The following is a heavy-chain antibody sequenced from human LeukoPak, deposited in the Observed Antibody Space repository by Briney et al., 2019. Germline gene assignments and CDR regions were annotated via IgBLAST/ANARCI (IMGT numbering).Heavy chain of an antibody. V-gene: IGHV3-21*01. D-gene: IGHD2-2*01. CDR1: GFTFSSYS. CDR2: ISSSSSYI. J-gene: IGHJ6*03. CDR3: ARDRNQLPDYYYMDV. Sequence: VGSLRLSCAASGFTFSSYSMNWVRQAPGKGLEWVSSISSSSSYIYYADSVKGRFTISRDNAKNSLYLQMNSLRAEDTAVYYCARDRNQLPDYYYMDVWGKGTTVTVSS.